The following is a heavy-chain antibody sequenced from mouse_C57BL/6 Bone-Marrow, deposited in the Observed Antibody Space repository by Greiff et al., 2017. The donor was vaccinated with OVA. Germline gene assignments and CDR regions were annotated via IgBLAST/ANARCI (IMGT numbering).Heavy chain of an antibody. V-gene: IGHV1-81*01. D-gene: IGHD1-1*01. Sequence: QVQLQQSGAELARPGASVKLSCKASGYTFTSYGISWVKQRTGQGLEWIGESYPRSGNTYYNEKFKGKATLTADKSSSTAYMELRSLTSEDSAVYFCAPLYGSLFAYWGQGTLVTVSA. CDR2: SYPRSGNT. J-gene: IGHJ3*01. CDR3: APLYGSLFAY. CDR1: GYTFTSYG.